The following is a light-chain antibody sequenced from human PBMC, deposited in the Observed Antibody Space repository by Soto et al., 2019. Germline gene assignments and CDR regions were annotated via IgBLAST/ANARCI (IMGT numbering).Light chain of an antibody. J-gene: IGKJ1*01. CDR1: QDIGRR. CDR2: AAS. Sequence: DIQMTQSPSSVSASIGVRVTITCRASQDIGRRLAWFQQKPGKAPKYLIQAASSLQGGVPSTFSGSGSGTDFTLTINTLHPEDFATYYCLQVYSFPRTFGQGTKVEIK. CDR3: LQVYSFPRT. V-gene: IGKV1-12*01.